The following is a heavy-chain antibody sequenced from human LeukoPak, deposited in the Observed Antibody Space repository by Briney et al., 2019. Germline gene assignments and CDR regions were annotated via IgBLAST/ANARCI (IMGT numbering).Heavy chain of an antibody. D-gene: IGHD3-22*01. CDR1: GFTFSSYG. Sequence: PGGSLRLSCAASGFTFSSYGMHWVRQAPGKGLEWVAVIWYDGSNKYYADSVKGRFTISRDNSRNTLYLQMNSLRAEDTAVYYCAEELFHYYDSSGYPKGFDYWGQGTLVTVSS. J-gene: IGHJ4*02. CDR2: IWYDGSNK. V-gene: IGHV3-33*06. CDR3: AEELFHYYDSSGYPKGFDY.